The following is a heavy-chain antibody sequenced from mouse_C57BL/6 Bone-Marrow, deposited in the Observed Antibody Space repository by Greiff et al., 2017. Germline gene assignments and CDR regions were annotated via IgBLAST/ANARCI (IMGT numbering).Heavy chain of an antibody. CDR3: ARPTVVAPFDY. CDR1: GYTFTSYW. J-gene: IGHJ2*01. V-gene: IGHV1-55*01. Sequence: QVQLQQPGAELVKPGASVKMSCKASGYTFTSYWITWVKQRPGQGLEWIGDIYPGSGSTNYNEKFKSQATLTVDTSSRTAYMQLSSLTSEDSAVYYCARPTVVAPFDYWGQGTTLTVSS. CDR2: IYPGSGST. D-gene: IGHD1-1*01.